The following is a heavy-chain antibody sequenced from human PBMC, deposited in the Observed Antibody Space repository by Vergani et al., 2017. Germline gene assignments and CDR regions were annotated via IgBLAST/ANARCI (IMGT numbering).Heavy chain of an antibody. D-gene: IGHD3-10*02. CDR3: ARHRCSGGFFPSSYFYGIDV. CDR1: DSSIMTNPY. V-gene: IGHV4-38-2*01. CDR2: IHHSGDT. J-gene: IGHJ6*02. Sequence: QVQLQESGPGLVKPSETLTLTCDVSDSSIMTNPYWDWFRQSPGKGLEWIVCIHHSGDTHYNSSLKSRVSISIVSSSKFSLILTSVTAADTAIYYCARHRCSGGFFPSSYFYGIDVWGHGTTVTVSS.